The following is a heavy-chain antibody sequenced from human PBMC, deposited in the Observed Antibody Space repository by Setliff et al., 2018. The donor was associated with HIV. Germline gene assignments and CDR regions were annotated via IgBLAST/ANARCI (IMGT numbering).Heavy chain of an antibody. D-gene: IGHD1-1*01. CDR3: ATEEYKPGFGLDS. J-gene: IGHJ4*02. V-gene: IGHV3-30*04. CDR1: SSYA. CDR2: ISYDGSNK. Sequence: GGSLRLSCEAFSSYAMHWVRQAPGKGLVWVAVISYDGSNKYYADSVKGRFTISRDNSRNTLYLQMNSLRPEDSAVYYCATEEYKPGFGLDSWGQGTLVTVSS.